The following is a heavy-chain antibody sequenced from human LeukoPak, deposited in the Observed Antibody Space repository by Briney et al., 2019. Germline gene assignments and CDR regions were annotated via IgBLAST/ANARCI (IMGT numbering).Heavy chain of an antibody. CDR2: IIPIFGTA. V-gene: IGHV1-69*05. Sequence: SVNVSCKASGGTFSSYAISWVRQAPGQGLEWMGGIIPIFGTANYAQKFQGRVTITTDDSTSTAYMELSSLRSEDTAVYYCARGGSPTFGVVIIPTYYYYMDVWGKGTTVTVSS. CDR1: GGTFSSYA. D-gene: IGHD3-3*01. J-gene: IGHJ6*03. CDR3: ARGGSPTFGVVIIPTYYYYMDV.